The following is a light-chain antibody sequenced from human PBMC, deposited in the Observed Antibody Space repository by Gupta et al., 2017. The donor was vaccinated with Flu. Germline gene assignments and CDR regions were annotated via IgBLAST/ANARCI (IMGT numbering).Light chain of an antibody. Sequence: EIVLTQSPATLSLSPGDRATLSCRASQTVTDGYLAWYQQTPGQAPRLLIFGVSNRATGIPARFSGSGSGTDFTLTISRLEPEDFAVYYCQQHGGSPPITFGGGTRVEFK. CDR2: GVS. CDR3: QQHGGSPPIT. J-gene: IGKJ4*01. CDR1: QTVTDGY. V-gene: IGKV3-20*01.